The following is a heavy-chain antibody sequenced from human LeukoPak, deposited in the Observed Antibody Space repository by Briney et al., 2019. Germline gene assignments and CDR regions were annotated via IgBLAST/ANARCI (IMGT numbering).Heavy chain of an antibody. CDR2: IDPSDSYT. CDR3: ARHAKAYGSSCDY. V-gene: IGHV5-10-1*01. Sequence: PGESLKISCKGSGYSFTSHWITWVRQMPGKGLEWMGRIDPSDSYTNYSPSFQGHVTISADKSFSTAYLQWTSLKASDTAMYYCARHAKAYGSSCDYWGQGTLVTVSS. D-gene: IGHD6-13*01. J-gene: IGHJ4*02. CDR1: GYSFTSHW.